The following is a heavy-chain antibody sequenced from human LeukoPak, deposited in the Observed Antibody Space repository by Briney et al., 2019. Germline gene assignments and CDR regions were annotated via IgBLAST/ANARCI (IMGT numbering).Heavy chain of an antibody. CDR1: GFTFSSYW. CDR2: IKQDGSEK. V-gene: IGHV3-7*01. CDR3: ATENAYYDFWSGYYRNLNWFDP. J-gene: IGHJ5*02. D-gene: IGHD3-3*01. Sequence: PGGFLRLSCAASGFTFSSYWMSWVRQAPGKGLEWVANIKQDGSEKYHVDSVKGRFTISRDNAKNSLYLQMNSLRAEDTAVYYCATENAYYDFWSGYYRNLNWFDPWGQGTLVTVSS.